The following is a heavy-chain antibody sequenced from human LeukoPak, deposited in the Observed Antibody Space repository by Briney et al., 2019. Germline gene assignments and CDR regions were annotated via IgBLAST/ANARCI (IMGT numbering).Heavy chain of an antibody. CDR3: ARRSITMVRGAIGYYFDY. V-gene: IGHV5-51*01. CDR1: GYSFTSYW. CDR2: IYPGDSDT. Sequence: GESLKISCKGSGYSFTSYWIGWVRQMPGKGLEWMGIIYPGDSDTRYSPSFQGQVTISADKSISTAYLQWSSLKASDTAMYYCARRSITMVRGAIGYYFDYWGQGILVTVSS. J-gene: IGHJ4*02. D-gene: IGHD3-10*01.